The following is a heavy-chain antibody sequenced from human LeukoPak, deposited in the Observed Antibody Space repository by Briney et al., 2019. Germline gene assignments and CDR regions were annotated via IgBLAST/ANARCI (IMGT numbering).Heavy chain of an antibody. CDR2: IYYSGST. J-gene: IGHJ4*02. CDR1: GGSISSSSYY. CDR3: ARGDGYLSPYFDY. V-gene: IGHV4-39*07. D-gene: IGHD5-24*01. Sequence: SETLSLTCTVSGGSISSSSYYWGWIRQPPGKGLEWIGSIYYSGSTYYNPSLKNRVTISVDTSKNQFSLKLSSVTAADTAVYYCARGDGYLSPYFDYWGQGTLVTVSS.